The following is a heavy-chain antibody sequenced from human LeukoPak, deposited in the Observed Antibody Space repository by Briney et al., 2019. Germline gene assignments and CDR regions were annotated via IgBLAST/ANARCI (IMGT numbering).Heavy chain of an antibody. J-gene: IGHJ4*02. Sequence: ASVKVSCKASGGTFSSYAISWVRQAPGQGLERMGGIIPIFGTANYAQKFQGRVTITTDESTSTAYMELSSLRCEDTAVYYCARGASDTAMDYFDYWGQGTLVTVSS. V-gene: IGHV1-69*05. CDR1: GGTFSSYA. CDR3: ARGASDTAMDYFDY. CDR2: IIPIFGTA. D-gene: IGHD5-18*01.